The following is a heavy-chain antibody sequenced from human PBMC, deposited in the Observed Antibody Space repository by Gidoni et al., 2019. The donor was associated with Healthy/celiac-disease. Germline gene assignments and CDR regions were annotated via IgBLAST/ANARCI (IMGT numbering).Heavy chain of an antibody. CDR1: GFTFSSYA. CDR2: ISGSGGST. J-gene: IGHJ3*02. D-gene: IGHD2-15*01. V-gene: IGHV3-23*01. CDR3: AKDLGYCSGGSCYDDAFYI. Sequence: EVQLLESGGGLVQPGGSLRLSCADSGFTFSSYAMSWVRQAQGKGLEWVSAISGSGGSTYYADSVKGRFTISRDNSKNTLYLQMNSLRAEDTAVYYCAKDLGYCSGGSCYDDAFYIWGQGTMVTVSS.